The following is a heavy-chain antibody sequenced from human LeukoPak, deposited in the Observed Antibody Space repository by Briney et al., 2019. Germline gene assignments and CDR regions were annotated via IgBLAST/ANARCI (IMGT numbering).Heavy chain of an antibody. D-gene: IGHD2-8*01. Sequence: PGGSLRLSCAASGFTVNGNYMTWVRQAPGKGLEWVANIKQDGSEKSYVDSVKGRFTISRDNAKNSLYLEMNNLRVEDTAVYYCARGKDKYGAFDMWGQGTMVTVSS. CDR2: IKQDGSEK. CDR1: GFTVNGNY. J-gene: IGHJ3*02. CDR3: ARGKDKYGAFDM. V-gene: IGHV3-7*01.